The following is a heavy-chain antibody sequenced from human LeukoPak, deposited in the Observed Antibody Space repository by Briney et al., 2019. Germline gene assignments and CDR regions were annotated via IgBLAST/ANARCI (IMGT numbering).Heavy chain of an antibody. V-gene: IGHV3-15*01. CDR1: GFTFSNAW. Sequence: GGSLRLSCAASGFTFSNAWMSWVRQAPGKGLEWVGRIKRKGDGGATDYAAPVKGRFTISRDDSKNTLYLQMNSLKTEDTALYYCTKEDYGNYVSPHWGQGTLVTVSS. CDR3: TKEDYGNYVSPH. J-gene: IGHJ4*02. CDR2: IKRKGDGGAT. D-gene: IGHD4-11*01.